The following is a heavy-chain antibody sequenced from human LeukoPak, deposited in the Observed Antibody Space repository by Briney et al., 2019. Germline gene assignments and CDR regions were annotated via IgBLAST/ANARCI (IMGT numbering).Heavy chain of an antibody. Sequence: GASVKVSCKASGFTFTSSAVQWVQQARGQRLEWIGWIVVGSGNTNYTQKFQEGVTITRDMSTSTAYMELSSLRSEDTAVYYCAAGYNWNDLAGGYWGQGTLVTVSS. CDR3: AAGYNWNDLAGGY. V-gene: IGHV1-58*01. J-gene: IGHJ4*02. D-gene: IGHD1-1*01. CDR1: GFTFTSSA. CDR2: IVVGSGNT.